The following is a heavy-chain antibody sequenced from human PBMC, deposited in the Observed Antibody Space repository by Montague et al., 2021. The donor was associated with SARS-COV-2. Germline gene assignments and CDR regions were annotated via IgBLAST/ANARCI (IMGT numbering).Heavy chain of an antibody. Sequence: SETLSLTCTVSGGSISSSSYYWGWIRQPPGKGLEWIGSIYYSGSTYYNPSLKSRVTISVDTSKNQFSLKLISVTAADTAVYYCVKIVEAADYWGQGTLVTVSS. CDR2: IYYSGST. CDR1: GGSISSSSYY. V-gene: IGHV4-39*01. J-gene: IGHJ4*02. CDR3: VKIVEAADY. D-gene: IGHD1-26*01.